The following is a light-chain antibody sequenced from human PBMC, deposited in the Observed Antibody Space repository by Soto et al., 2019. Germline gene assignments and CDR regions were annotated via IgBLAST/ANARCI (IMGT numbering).Light chain of an antibody. V-gene: IGKV1-5*01. CDR2: DAS. J-gene: IGKJ1*01. CDR3: QQYNSYRT. CDR1: QGISSW. Sequence: GDRVTITCRASQGISSWLAWYQQKPGKAPRLLIYDASSLESGVPSRFSGSGSGTEFTLTIISLQPDDFATYYCQQYNSYRTFGQGTKVDIK.